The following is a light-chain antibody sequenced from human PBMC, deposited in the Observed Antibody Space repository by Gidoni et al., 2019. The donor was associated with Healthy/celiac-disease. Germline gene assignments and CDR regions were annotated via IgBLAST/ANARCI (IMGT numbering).Light chain of an antibody. V-gene: IGKV3-20*01. J-gene: IGKJ1*01. CDR3: QQYGSSSSWT. CDR2: GAS. CDR1: QSVSSSY. Sequence: EIVLTQSPGTLSLSPGERATLSCRASQSVSSSYLAWYQQKPGQAPRLLISGASSRATVIPDRFSGSGSGTDFTLTISRLGPEDFAVYYCQQYGSSSSWTFGQGTKVEIK.